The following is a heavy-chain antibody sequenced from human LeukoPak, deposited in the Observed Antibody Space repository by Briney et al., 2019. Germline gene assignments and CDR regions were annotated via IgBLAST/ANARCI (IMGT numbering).Heavy chain of an antibody. CDR1: GFTFSSYG. CDR3: AKDLGLYYYGSGSYADY. V-gene: IGHV3-30*18. J-gene: IGHJ4*02. D-gene: IGHD3-10*01. CDR2: ISYDGSNK. Sequence: GRSLRLSCAASGFTFSSYGMHWVRQAPGKGLEWVAVISYDGSNKCYADSVKGRFTISRDNSKNTLYLQMNSLRAEDTAVYYCAKDLGLYYYGSGSYADYWGQGTLVTVSS.